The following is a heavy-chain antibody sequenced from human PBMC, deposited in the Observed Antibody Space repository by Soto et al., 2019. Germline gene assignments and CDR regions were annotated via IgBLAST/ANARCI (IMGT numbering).Heavy chain of an antibody. CDR1: GGTISGYY. J-gene: IGHJ5*02. D-gene: IGHD3-3*01. Sequence: PSETLSLTCTVTGGTISGYYWTWIRQSAGGGLEWIGRIYSSGSTNYNPSLKSRVTISLDTSMNHFSLRLSSVTAADTAVCYCARGKRFSDWFDPWGQGTLVTVSS. V-gene: IGHV4-4*07. CDR2: IYSSGST. CDR3: ARGKRFSDWFDP.